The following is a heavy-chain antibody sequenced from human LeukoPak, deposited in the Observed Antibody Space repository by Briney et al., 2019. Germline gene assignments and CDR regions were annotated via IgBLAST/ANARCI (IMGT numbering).Heavy chain of an antibody. CDR1: GFIFDAHT. D-gene: IGHD1-14*01. CDR3: VRRAAVRGMDF. Sequence: GGSLRLSCTASGFIFDAHTLTWVRQAPGKGLEWVASISGSGDSTNYGDSVKGRFTISRDNFKRTVHLEMSNLRADDTAMYYCVRRAAVRGMDFWGLGTTVIVSS. V-gene: IGHV3-23*01. J-gene: IGHJ6*02. CDR2: ISGSGDST.